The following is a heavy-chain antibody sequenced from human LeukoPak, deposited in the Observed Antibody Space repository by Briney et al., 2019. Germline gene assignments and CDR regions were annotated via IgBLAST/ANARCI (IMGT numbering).Heavy chain of an antibody. J-gene: IGHJ4*02. Sequence: PGGSLRLSCAASGFTFSSYAMNWVRQAPGKGLEWVSAINGNGGYTYYADSVKGRFTISRDNSKNTLYLQMNSLRAEDTAVYYCAKDRHFLGSGSPGLDYWGQGTLVTVSS. CDR1: GFTFSSYA. D-gene: IGHD3-10*01. CDR3: AKDRHFLGSGSPGLDY. V-gene: IGHV3-23*01. CDR2: INGNGGYT.